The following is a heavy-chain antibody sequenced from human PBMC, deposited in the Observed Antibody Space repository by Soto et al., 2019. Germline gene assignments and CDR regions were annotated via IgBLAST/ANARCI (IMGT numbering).Heavy chain of an antibody. D-gene: IGHD2-2*01. CDR2: IIPIFGTP. V-gene: IGHV1-69*12. Sequence: QVQLVQSGAEVKKPGSSLKVSCKASGGTFTTYAFSWVRQAPGQGPEWMGGIIPIFGTPDYAQKFQGRVIITADESTRTVSMELNSLRSDDTAVYYCARERSVGYCITTTCPKPFYYYAMDVWGQGTTVTVSS. CDR3: ARERSVGYCITTTCPKPFYYYAMDV. CDR1: GGTFTTYA. J-gene: IGHJ6*02.